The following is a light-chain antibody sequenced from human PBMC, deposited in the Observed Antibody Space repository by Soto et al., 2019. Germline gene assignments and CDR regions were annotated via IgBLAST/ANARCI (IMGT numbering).Light chain of an antibody. CDR1: QGVSTK. J-gene: IGKJ1*01. CDR3: QQYNFWPPGT. CDR2: GAS. V-gene: IGKV3-15*01. Sequence: EIVMTQSPATLSVSPGERGTLSCRASQGVSTKVAWYQQRPGQAPRLLIYGASTRATGLPARFSGSGSGTEFTLTISSLQSEYFAVYYCQQYNFWPPGTFGQGTKVEIK.